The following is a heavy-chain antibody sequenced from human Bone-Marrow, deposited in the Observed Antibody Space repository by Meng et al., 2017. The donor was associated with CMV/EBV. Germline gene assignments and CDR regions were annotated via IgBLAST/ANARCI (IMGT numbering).Heavy chain of an antibody. V-gene: IGHV3-20*04. D-gene: IGHD3-3*01. CDR1: GFTFSSYE. CDR3: ARGSGGYYYYGMDV. CDR2: INWNGGST. Sequence: GESLKISCAASGFTFSSYEMSWVRQAPGKGLEWVSGINWNGGSTGYADSVKGRFTISRDNAKNSLYLQMNSLRAEDTALYYCARGSGGYYYYGMDVWGQGTTVTVSS. J-gene: IGHJ6*02.